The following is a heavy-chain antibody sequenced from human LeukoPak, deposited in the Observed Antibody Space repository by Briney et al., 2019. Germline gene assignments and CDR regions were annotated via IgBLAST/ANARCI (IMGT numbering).Heavy chain of an antibody. V-gene: IGHV1-8*03. CDR1: GYTFTSYD. CDR2: MNPNSGNT. Sequence: ASVKVSCKASGYTFTSYDINWVRQATGQGLEWMGWMNPNSGNTGYAQKFQGRVTITRNTSISTAYMELSSLRSEDTAVYYCARGRKPNCSGGSCSGRYYMDVWGKGTTVTVSS. J-gene: IGHJ6*03. CDR3: ARGRKPNCSGGSCSGRYYMDV. D-gene: IGHD2-15*01.